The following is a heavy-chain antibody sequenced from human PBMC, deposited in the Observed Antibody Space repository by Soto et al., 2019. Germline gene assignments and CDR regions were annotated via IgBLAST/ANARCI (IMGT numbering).Heavy chain of an antibody. V-gene: IGHV3-23*01. CDR2: ISGSGDNT. Sequence: PGGSLRLSCAASGFMFSSYAMTWVRQAPGKGLEWVSVISGSGDNTYYADSVKGRFTISRDGSKDTLYLQMNSLRADDTAVYYCAKTFFSGSGSYRGWFDPWGQGTQFTVSS. CDR1: GFMFSSYA. CDR3: AKTFFSGSGSYRGWFDP. D-gene: IGHD3-10*01. J-gene: IGHJ5*02.